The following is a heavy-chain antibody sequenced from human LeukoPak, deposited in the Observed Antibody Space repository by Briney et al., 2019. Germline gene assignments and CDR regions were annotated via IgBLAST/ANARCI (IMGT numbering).Heavy chain of an antibody. CDR3: ARESHYYDSSGYSLYYFDY. D-gene: IGHD3-22*01. Sequence: ASVKVSCKASGYTFTGYYMHWVRQAPGQGLEWMGWISAYNGNTNYAQKLQGRVTMTTDTSTSTAYMELRSLRSDDTAVYYCARESHYYDSSGYSLYYFDYWGQGTLVTVSS. V-gene: IGHV1-18*04. CDR2: ISAYNGNT. CDR1: GYTFTGYY. J-gene: IGHJ4*02.